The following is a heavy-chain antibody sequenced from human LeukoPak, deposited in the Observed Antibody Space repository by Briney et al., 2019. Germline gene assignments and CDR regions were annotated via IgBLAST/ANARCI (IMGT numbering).Heavy chain of an antibody. CDR3: ARASGSVVTPGDAFDI. Sequence: PGGSLRLSCAASGFTFSSYSMNWVRQAPGKGLEWVSSISSSSRYIYYADPVKGRFTISRDNAKNSLYLQMNSLRAEDTAVYYCARASGSVVTPGDAFDIWGQGTMVTVSS. D-gene: IGHD4-23*01. V-gene: IGHV3-21*01. CDR1: GFTFSSYS. CDR2: ISSSSRYI. J-gene: IGHJ3*02.